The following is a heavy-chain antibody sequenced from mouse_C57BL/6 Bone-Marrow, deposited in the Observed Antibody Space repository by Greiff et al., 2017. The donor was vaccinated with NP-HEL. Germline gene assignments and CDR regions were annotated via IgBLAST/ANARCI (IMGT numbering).Heavy chain of an antibody. CDR1: GFTFSNYW. D-gene: IGHD1-1*01. CDR2: IRLKSDNYAT. V-gene: IGHV6-3*01. Sequence: DVHLVESGGGLVQPGGSMKLSCVASGFTFSNYWMNWVRQSPEKGLEWVAQIRLKSDNYATHYAVSVKGRFTISRDDSKSSVYLQMNNLRAEDTGIYYCTGGYGSSWAMDYWGQGTSVTVSS. J-gene: IGHJ4*01. CDR3: TGGYGSSWAMDY.